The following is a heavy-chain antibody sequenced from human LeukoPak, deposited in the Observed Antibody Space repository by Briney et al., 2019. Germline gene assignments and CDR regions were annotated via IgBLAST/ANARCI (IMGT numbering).Heavy chain of an antibody. CDR3: ARAGSGWMYYFDY. J-gene: IGHJ4*02. V-gene: IGHV4-59*01. Sequence: SETLSLTCTVSGGSISSYYWSWIRQPPGKGLEWIGYIYYSGSTNYNLSLKSRVTISVDTSKNQFSLKLSSVTAADTAVYYCARAGSGWMYYFDYWGQGTLVTVSS. CDR2: IYYSGST. D-gene: IGHD6-19*01. CDR1: GGSISSYY.